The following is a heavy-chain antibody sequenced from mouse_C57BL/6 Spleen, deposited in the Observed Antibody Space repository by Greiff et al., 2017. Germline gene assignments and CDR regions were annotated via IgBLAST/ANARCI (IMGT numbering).Heavy chain of an antibody. CDR2: ISSGGSYT. CDR1: GFTFSSYG. J-gene: IGHJ4*01. V-gene: IGHV5-6*02. CDR3: ARRGDGNYLYYAMDY. D-gene: IGHD2-1*01. Sequence: EVKVVESGGDLVKPGGSLKLSCAASGFTFSSYGMSWVRQTPDKRLEWVATISSGGSYTYYPDSVKGRFTISRDNAKNTLYLQMSSLKSEDTAMYYCARRGDGNYLYYAMDYWGQGTSVTVSS.